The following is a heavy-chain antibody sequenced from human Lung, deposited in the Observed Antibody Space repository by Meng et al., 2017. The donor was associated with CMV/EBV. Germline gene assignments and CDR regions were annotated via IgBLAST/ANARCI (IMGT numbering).Heavy chain of an antibody. CDR2: LSSGGSST. J-gene: IGHJ4*02. V-gene: IGHV3-23*01. CDR1: GFTFSDYP. D-gene: IGHD1-26*01. CDR3: AKGRAVGATTPVDY. Sequence: GESXKISCAASGFTFSDYPMRWVRQAPGKGLEWVSSLSSGGSSTYYTDSVKGRFTISRDNYKNTVHLQMNSLRVEDTAVYYCAKGRAVGATTPVDYSGQGTLVTVSS.